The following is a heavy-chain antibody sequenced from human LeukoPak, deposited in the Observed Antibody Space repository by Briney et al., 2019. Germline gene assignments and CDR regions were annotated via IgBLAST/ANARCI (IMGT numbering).Heavy chain of an antibody. J-gene: IGHJ4*02. Sequence: SETLSLTCTVSGGSISSYYWSWIRQPAGKGLEWIGRIYTSGSTNYNPSLKSRVTMSVDTSKNQFSLKLSSVTAADTAVYYCARDSMVRGVIILFGYWGQGTLVTVSS. V-gene: IGHV4-4*07. D-gene: IGHD3-10*01. CDR2: IYTSGST. CDR3: ARDSMVRGVIILFGY. CDR1: GGSISSYY.